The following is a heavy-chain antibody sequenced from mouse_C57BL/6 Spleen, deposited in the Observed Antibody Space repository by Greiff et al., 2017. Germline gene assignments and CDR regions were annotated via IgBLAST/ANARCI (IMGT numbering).Heavy chain of an antibody. CDR1: GYTFTDYY. V-gene: IGHV1-76*01. J-gene: IGHJ2*01. D-gene: IGHD1-1*01. CDR3: ASGDYYGSFDY. Sequence: VKLMESGAELVRPGASVKLSCKASGYTFTDYYINWVKQRPGQGLEWIARIYPGSGNTYYNEKFKGKATLTAEKSSSTAYMQLSSLTSEDSAVYFCASGDYYGSFDYWGQGTTLTVSS. CDR2: IYPGSGNT.